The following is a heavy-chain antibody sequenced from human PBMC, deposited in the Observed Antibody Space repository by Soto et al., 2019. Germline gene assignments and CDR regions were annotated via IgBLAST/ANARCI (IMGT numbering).Heavy chain of an antibody. Sequence: QVQLQQSGPGLVKPSQTLSLTCAISGDSVSSNSAAWSWIRQSPSRGLEWLGRTYYRSKWYNDYAVSVKSRITTNPDTSKNQCSLPLHSVTPEDTAVYYCARGSYNRTWSWGQGTLVTVSS. D-gene: IGHD6-13*01. CDR1: GDSVSSNSAA. V-gene: IGHV6-1*01. CDR2: TYYRSKWYN. CDR3: ARGSYNRTWS. J-gene: IGHJ5*02.